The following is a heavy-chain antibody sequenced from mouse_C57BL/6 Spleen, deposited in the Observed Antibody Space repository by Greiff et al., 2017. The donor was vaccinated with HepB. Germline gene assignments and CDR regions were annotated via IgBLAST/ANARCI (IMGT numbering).Heavy chain of an antibody. J-gene: IGHJ2*01. D-gene: IGHD1-1*01. CDR3: ARRYYYGSSLYYFDY. V-gene: IGHV5-6*01. CDR1: GFTFSSYG. CDR2: ISSGGSYT. Sequence: EVQLVESGGDLVKPGGSLKLSCAASGFTFSSYGMSWVRQTPDKRLEWVATISSGGSYTYYPDSVKGRFTISRDNAKNTLYLQMSSLKSEDTAMYYCARRYYYGSSLYYFDYWGQGTTLTVSS.